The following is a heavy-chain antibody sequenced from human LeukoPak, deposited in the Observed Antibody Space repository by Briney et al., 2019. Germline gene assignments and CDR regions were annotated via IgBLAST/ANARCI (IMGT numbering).Heavy chain of an antibody. CDR2: IYSSGGT. J-gene: IGHJ5*02. V-gene: IGHV4-4*08. Sequence: SETLSLTCTVSGGSISGYFWSWIRQPPGKGLEWIGYIYSSGGTNYNPSLKSRVTISVDSSKTQFSLKLSSVTAADTAVYYCARDSSSWNGWFDPWGQGTLVTVSS. CDR1: GGSISGYF. CDR3: ARDSSSWNGWFDP. D-gene: IGHD6-13*01.